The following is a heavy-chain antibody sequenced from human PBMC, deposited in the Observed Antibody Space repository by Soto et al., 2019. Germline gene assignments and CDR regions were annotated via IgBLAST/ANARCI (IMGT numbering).Heavy chain of an antibody. D-gene: IGHD3-10*01. V-gene: IGHV4-34*01. CDR1: GGSFSGNY. CDR2: IDQSGNT. J-gene: IGHJ6*02. CDR3: ARGGRGALWVGESDYYFYGLDV. Sequence: QVQLQQWGAGLLKPSETLSLTCAVSGGSFSGNYWSWIRQSPGKGLELIGEIDQSGNTNHNPSLQSRITMSLDRSKKQFSLRLSSVTAADTAVYYCARGGRGALWVGESDYYFYGLDVWGQGTTVTVSS.